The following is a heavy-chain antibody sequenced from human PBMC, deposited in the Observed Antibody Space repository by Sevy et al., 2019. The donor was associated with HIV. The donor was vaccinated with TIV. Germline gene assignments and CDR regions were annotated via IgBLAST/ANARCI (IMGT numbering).Heavy chain of an antibody. D-gene: IGHD4-17*01. CDR3: ARGPKPLRSDYGDYRGVGYYFDS. Sequence: SETLSLTCAVYGESLSNYSWSWIRLSPGKGLESIGEIDDSGRSDYNPSLKSRVTMSVDTSKNQFSLKLTSVTAADTAVYYCARGPKPLRSDYGDYRGVGYYFDSWGQGSLVTVSS. CDR2: IDDSGRS. J-gene: IGHJ4*02. V-gene: IGHV4-34*01. CDR1: GESLSNYS.